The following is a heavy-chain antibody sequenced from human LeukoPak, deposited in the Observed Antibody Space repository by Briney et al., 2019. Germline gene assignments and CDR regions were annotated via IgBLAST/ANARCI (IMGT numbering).Heavy chain of an antibody. CDR1: GFTFSTYT. CDR2: ISSSSSTI. CDR3: ARDNPHYYDSSGIDY. D-gene: IGHD3-22*01. V-gene: IGHV3-48*02. Sequence: GGSLRLSCAASGFTFSTYTLHWVRQAPGKGLEWVSYISSSSSTIYYADSVKGRFTISRDNAKNSLYLQMNSLRDEDTAVYYCARDNPHYYDSSGIDYWGQGTLVTVSS. J-gene: IGHJ4*02.